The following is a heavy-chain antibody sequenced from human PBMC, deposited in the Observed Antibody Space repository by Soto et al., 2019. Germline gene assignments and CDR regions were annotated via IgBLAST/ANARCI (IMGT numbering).Heavy chain of an antibody. CDR2: IRGSGGST. CDR3: ARDMNNAY. D-gene: IGHD2-8*01. V-gene: IGHV3-23*01. Sequence: EVQLLESGGGLVQPGGSLRLSCAASGFTFSSYAMSWVRQAPGKGLEWVSAIRGSGGSTYYADSVKGRFTISRVNSKNTLFLQMNSLRAEDTAVYYCARDMNNAYWGQGTLVTVSS. J-gene: IGHJ4*02. CDR1: GFTFSSYA.